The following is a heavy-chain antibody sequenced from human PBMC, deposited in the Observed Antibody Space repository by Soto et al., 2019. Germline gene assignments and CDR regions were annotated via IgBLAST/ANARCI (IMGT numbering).Heavy chain of an antibody. J-gene: IGHJ6*02. CDR3: AKDLLSSSSDHYYYYGMDV. V-gene: IGHV3-30*18. Sequence: GGSLRLSCAASGFTFSSYGMHWVRQAPGKGLEWVAVISYDGSNKYYADYVKGRFTISRDNSKNTLYLQISSLRAEDTTECYSAKDLLSSSSDHYYYYGMDVWGQGTTVTVSS. D-gene: IGHD6-6*01. CDR1: GFTFSSYG. CDR2: ISYDGSNK.